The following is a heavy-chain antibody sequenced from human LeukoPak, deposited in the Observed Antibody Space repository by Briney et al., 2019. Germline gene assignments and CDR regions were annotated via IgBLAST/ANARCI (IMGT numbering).Heavy chain of an antibody. CDR2: IKQDGSEK. CDR1: GFTFSSYW. CDR3: ARDSGSSVYDAFDI. J-gene: IGHJ3*02. D-gene: IGHD6-25*01. V-gene: IGHV3-7*01. Sequence: GGSLRLSCAASGFTFSSYWMSWVRQAPGKGLEWVANIKQDGSEKYYVDSVKGRFTISRDNAKNSLYLQMNSLRAEDTAVYYCARDSGSSVYDAFDIWGQGTMVTVSS.